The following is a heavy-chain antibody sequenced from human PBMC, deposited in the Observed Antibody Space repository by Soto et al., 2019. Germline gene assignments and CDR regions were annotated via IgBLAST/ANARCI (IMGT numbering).Heavy chain of an antibody. CDR3: ARERRGWYTENDPYYFDY. V-gene: IGHV1-18*04. Sequence: GASVKVSCKASGYTFTGCYMRWVRQAPGQGLEWMGWISPYNGNTNYAQKLQGRVTMTTDTSTSTAYMELRSLRSDDTAVYYCARERRGWYTENDPYYFDYWGQGTLVTVSS. D-gene: IGHD6-19*01. CDR1: GYTFTGCY. CDR2: ISPYNGNT. J-gene: IGHJ4*02.